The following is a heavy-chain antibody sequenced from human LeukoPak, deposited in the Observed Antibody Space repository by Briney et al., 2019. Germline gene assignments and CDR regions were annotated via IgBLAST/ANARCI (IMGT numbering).Heavy chain of an antibody. Sequence: AGVSLRLSCAASGFTFSTYWMSWVRRAPGKGLECVANIKRDGSEKYYVDSVKGRFTIFRDDAKSSLYLQMNGLRAEDTAVYFCARVYTGNRWHFDYWGQGTLVTVSS. D-gene: IGHD2-2*02. CDR1: GFTFSTYW. CDR2: IKRDGSEK. V-gene: IGHV3-7*03. CDR3: ARVYTGNRWHFDY. J-gene: IGHJ4*02.